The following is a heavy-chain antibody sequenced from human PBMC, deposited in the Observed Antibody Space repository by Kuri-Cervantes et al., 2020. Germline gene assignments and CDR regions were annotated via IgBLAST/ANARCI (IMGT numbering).Heavy chain of an antibody. D-gene: IGHD6-13*01. V-gene: IGHV4-39*07. CDR2: IYYSGST. Sequence: ESLKISCTVSGGSIGSYYWSWIRQPSGKGLEWIGSIYYSGSTYYNPSLKSRVTISVDTSKNQFSLKLSSVTAADTAVYYCARGYWAAAGYNWFDPWGQGTLVTVSS. CDR1: GGSIGSYY. J-gene: IGHJ5*02. CDR3: ARGYWAAAGYNWFDP.